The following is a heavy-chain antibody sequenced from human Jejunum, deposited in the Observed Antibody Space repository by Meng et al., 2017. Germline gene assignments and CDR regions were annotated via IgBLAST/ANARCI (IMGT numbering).Heavy chain of an antibody. CDR1: GYRFTSYW. V-gene: IGHV5-51*01. Sequence: GESLKISCKGSGYRFTSYWIGWVRQMPGKGLEWMAVIHPGNSDTRYSPSFQSQVTISADSSITTAYLQWSSLKASDTAIYYCAIGSGYYDSSGYYYGPHFDYWGQGTLVTVSS. J-gene: IGHJ4*02. CDR2: IHPGNSDT. D-gene: IGHD3-22*01. CDR3: AIGSGYYDSSGYYYGPHFDY.